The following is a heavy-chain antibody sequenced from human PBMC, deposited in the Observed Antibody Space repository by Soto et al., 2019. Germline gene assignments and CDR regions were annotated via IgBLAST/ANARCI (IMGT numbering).Heavy chain of an antibody. CDR1: GGSISSGGYY. Sequence: SETLSLTCTVSGGSISSGGYYWSWIRQHPGKGLEWIGYIYYSGSTYYNPSLKSRVTISVDTSKNQFSLKLSSVTAADTAVYYCARAYSSSWYLNYWGQGTLVTVSS. D-gene: IGHD6-13*01. J-gene: IGHJ4*02. CDR2: IYYSGST. CDR3: ARAYSSSWYLNY. V-gene: IGHV4-31*03.